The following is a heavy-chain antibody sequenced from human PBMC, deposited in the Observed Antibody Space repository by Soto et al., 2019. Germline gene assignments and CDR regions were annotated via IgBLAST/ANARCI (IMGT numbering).Heavy chain of an antibody. CDR1: GFTVSSNY. J-gene: IGHJ3*02. V-gene: IGHV3-66*01. CDR2: IYSGGST. D-gene: IGHD5-12*01. CDR3: ARVESGLDAFDI. Sequence: GGSLRLSCAASGFTVSSNYMSWVRQAPGKGLEWVSVIYSGGSTYYADSVKGRFTISRDNSKNTLYLQMNSLRAEDTAVYYCARVESGLDAFDIWGQGTMVTVSS.